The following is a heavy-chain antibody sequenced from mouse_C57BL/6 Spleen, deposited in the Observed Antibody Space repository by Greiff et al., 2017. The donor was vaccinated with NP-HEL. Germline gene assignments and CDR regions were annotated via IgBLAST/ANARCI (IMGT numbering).Heavy chain of an antibody. CDR3: ARRDYDPYAMDY. CDR2: IDPSDSET. V-gene: IGHV1-52*01. D-gene: IGHD2-4*01. J-gene: IGHJ4*01. CDR1: GYTFTSYW. Sequence: QVQLKQPGAELVRPGSSVKLSCKASGYTFTSYWMHWVKQRPIQGLEWIGNIDPSDSETHYNQKFKDKATLTVDKSSSTAYMQLSSLTSEDSAVYYCARRDYDPYAMDYWGQGTSVTVSS.